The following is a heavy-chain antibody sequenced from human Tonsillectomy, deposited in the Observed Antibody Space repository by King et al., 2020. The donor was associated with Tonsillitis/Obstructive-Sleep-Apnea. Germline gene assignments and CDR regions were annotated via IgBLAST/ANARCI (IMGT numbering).Heavy chain of an antibody. CDR1: GFTFGDYA. V-gene: IGHV3-49*05. CDR2: IRCKSFGGAT. J-gene: IGHJ4*02. CDR3: SRDPSGFHFDY. Sequence: VQLVESGGGLVKPGRSLRLSCTASGFTFGDYAMIWFLQAPGKGLEGGGYIRCKSFGGATEFAASVKGRLTMSRDDSNSIAYLQMNSLKTEDTAMYYCSRDPSGFHFDYWGQGTLVTVSS.